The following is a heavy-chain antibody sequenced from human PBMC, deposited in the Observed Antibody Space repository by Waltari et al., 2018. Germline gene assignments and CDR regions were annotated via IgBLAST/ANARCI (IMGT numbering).Heavy chain of an antibody. CDR3: ARHAAAAGTSFDP. D-gene: IGHD6-13*01. J-gene: IGHJ5*02. CDR2: IYYSGST. Sequence: QVQLQESGPGLVKPSETLSLTCTVSGGSISSYYWSWIRQPPGKGLEWNGYIYYSGSTNYNPSLKSRVTISVDTSKNQFSLKLSSVTAADTAVYYCARHAAAAGTSFDPWGQGTLVTVSS. CDR1: GGSISSYY. V-gene: IGHV4-59*01.